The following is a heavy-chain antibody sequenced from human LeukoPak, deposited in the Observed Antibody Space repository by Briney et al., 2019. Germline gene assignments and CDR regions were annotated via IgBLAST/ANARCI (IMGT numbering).Heavy chain of an antibody. CDR2: INPNSGGT. V-gene: IGHV1-2*02. CDR1: GYTFTGYY. J-gene: IGHJ3*02. CDR3: ARDYSSGWYPTGDAFDI. D-gene: IGHD6-19*01. Sequence: ASVKVSCKASGYTFTGYYMHWVRQAPGQGLEWMGWINPNSGGTNYAQKFQGRVTMTRDTSISTAYMELSRLRSDDTAVYYCARDYSSGWYPTGDAFDIWGQGTMVTVSS.